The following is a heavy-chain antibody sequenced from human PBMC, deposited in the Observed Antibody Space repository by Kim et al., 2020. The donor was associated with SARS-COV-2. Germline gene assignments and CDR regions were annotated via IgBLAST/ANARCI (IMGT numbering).Heavy chain of an antibody. CDR3: ARGYQMEYFFNY. J-gene: IGHJ4*02. V-gene: IGHV3-23*01. Sequence: GGSLRLSCAASGFTFSGYAITWVRQAPGKGLEWVATISGNGGNTFYADSVKGRFTVSRDNSKNKVNLQMNSLRGDDTALYYCARGYQMEYFFNYCGQG. D-gene: IGHD2-2*01. CDR2: ISGNGGNT. CDR1: GFTFSGYA.